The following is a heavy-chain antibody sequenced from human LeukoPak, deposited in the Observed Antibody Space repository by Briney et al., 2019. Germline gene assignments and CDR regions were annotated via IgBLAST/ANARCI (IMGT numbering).Heavy chain of an antibody. Sequence: GGSLRLSCAASGFTFSSYGMHWVRQAPGKGLEWVSVIWYGGSNKYYADSVKGRFTISRDNSKNTLYLQMNSLRAEDTAVYYCAKGGRWELSYYFDYWGQGTLVTVSS. CDR2: IWYGGSNK. D-gene: IGHD1-26*01. V-gene: IGHV3-30*02. CDR3: AKGGRWELSYYFDY. CDR1: GFTFSSYG. J-gene: IGHJ4*02.